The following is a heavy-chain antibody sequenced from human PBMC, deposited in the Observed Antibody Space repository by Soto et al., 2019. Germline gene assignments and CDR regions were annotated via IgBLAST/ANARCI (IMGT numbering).Heavy chain of an antibody. Sequence: SVKVSCKASGGTFSSYAISWVRQAPGQGLEWMGGIIPIFGTANYAQKFRGRVTITADESTSTAYMELSSLRSEDTAVYYCARGYDTHNWFDPWGQGTLVTVSS. CDR2: IIPIFGTA. D-gene: IGHD3-22*01. CDR1: GGTFSSYA. V-gene: IGHV1-69*13. CDR3: ARGYDTHNWFDP. J-gene: IGHJ5*02.